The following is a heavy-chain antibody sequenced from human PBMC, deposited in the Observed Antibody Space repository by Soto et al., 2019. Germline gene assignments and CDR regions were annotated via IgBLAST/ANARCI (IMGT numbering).Heavy chain of an antibody. Sequence: ASVKVSCKASGYSFSSHYMHWVKQAPGQGLEWLGIINPTGGSTTYAEKFQGRVTMTADTDTETVYMELRRLRSADTARYYCARTGRYYDSSGSGPDYWGQGTLVTVSS. CDR3: ARTGRYYDSSGSGPDY. CDR2: INPTGGST. J-gene: IGHJ4*02. D-gene: IGHD3-22*01. V-gene: IGHV1-46*01. CDR1: GYSFSSHY.